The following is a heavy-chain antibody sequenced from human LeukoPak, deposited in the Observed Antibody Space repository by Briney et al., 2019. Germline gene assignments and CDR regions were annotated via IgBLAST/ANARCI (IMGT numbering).Heavy chain of an antibody. J-gene: IGHJ6*03. D-gene: IGHD3-16*01. CDR2: IYYSGST. CDR3: ARDLGTDYYYYMDV. Sequence: SETLSLTCTVSGGSISTSNYYWSWIRQPPGKGLEWIGYIYYSGSTNYNPSLKSRVTISVDTSKNQFSLKLSSVTAADTAVYYCARDLGTDYYYYMDVWGKGTTVTISS. CDR1: GGSISTSNYY. V-gene: IGHV4-61*01.